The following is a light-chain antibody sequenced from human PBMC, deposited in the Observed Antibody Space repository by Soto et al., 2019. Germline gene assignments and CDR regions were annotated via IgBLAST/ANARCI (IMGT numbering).Light chain of an antibody. CDR2: DVS. J-gene: IGLJ3*02. CDR3: SSYTSSSTWV. V-gene: IGLV2-14*01. CDR1: SRDVGGYNY. Sequence: QSARIRPASVSGSPGQSITISGTGTSRDVGGYNYVSWYQQHPGKAPKLMIYDVSNRPSGVSNRFSGSKSGNTASLTISGLQAEDEADYYCSSYTSSSTWVFGGGTKLTVL.